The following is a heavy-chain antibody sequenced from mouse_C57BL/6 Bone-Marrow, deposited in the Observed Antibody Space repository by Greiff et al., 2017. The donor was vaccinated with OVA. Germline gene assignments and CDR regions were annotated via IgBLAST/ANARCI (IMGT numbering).Heavy chain of an antibody. CDR1: GYAFSSSW. D-gene: IGHD2-2*01. CDR3: ATYGCSFAY. CDR2: IYPGDGDT. Sequence: QVQLQQSGPELVKPGASVKISCKASGYAFSSSWMNWVKQRPGKGLEWIGRIYPGDGDTNYNGKFKGKATLTADKSSSTAYMQLSSLTSEDSAVYFCATYGCSFAYWGQGTLVTVSA. V-gene: IGHV1-82*01. J-gene: IGHJ3*01.